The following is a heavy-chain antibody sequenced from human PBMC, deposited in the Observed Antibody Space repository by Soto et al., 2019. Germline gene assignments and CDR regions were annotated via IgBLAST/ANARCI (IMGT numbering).Heavy chain of an antibody. CDR3: AKDVYGSGWYNWLDP. V-gene: IGHV3-23*01. J-gene: IGHJ5*02. Sequence: PWGSLRLSCVASGFTFSSSAMSWVRQAPGKGLEWVSVISDNGGTTSYADSVKGRFTISRDNSKNTLHLQMNSLRADDTAMYYCAKDVYGSGWYNWLDPWGQGTRVTVSS. D-gene: IGHD6-19*01. CDR2: ISDNGGTT. CDR1: GFTFSSSA.